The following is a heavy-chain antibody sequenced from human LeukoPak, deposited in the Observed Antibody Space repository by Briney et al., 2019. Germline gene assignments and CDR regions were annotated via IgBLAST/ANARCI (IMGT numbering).Heavy chain of an antibody. CDR3: AETNEQWLTSEYFQH. J-gene: IGHJ1*01. V-gene: IGHV3-23*01. Sequence: GGSLRLSCAASGFTFSSYAMSWVRQAPGKGLEWVSAISGSGGSTYYADSVKGRFTISRDNSKNTLYLQMNSLRAEDTAVYYCAETNEQWLTSEYFQHWGQGTLVTVSS. CDR1: GFTFSSYA. CDR2: ISGSGGST. D-gene: IGHD6-19*01.